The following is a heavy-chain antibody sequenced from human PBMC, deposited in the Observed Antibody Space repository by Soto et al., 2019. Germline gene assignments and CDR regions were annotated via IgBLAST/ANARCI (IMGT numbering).Heavy chain of an antibody. CDR3: AKGYSYGVLEPWGY. J-gene: IGHJ4*02. D-gene: IGHD5-18*01. CDR1: GFTFDDYA. V-gene: IGHV3-9*01. Sequence: EVQLVESGGGLVQPGRSLRLSCAASGFTFDDYAMHWVRQAPGKGLEWVSGISWNSGIIDYADSVKGRFTISRDNAKNSLYLRMNSLRAEDTALYYCAKGYSYGVLEPWGYWGQGTLVTGSS. CDR2: ISWNSGII.